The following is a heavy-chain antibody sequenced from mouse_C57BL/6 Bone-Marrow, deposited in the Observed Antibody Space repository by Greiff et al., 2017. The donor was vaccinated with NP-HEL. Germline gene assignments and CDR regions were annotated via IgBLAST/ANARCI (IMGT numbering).Heavy chain of an antibody. J-gene: IGHJ4*01. V-gene: IGHV1-22*01. CDR2: INPNNGGT. D-gene: IGHD2-5*01. Sequence: VQLQQSGPEMVKPGASVKMSCKASGYTFTDYNMHWVKQSHGKSLEWIGYINPNNGGTSYNQKFKGKATLTVNKSSSTAYMELRSLTSEDSAVYYCARGAYYSNYGSAMDYWGQGTSVTVSS. CDR1: GYTFTDYN. CDR3: ARGAYYSNYGSAMDY.